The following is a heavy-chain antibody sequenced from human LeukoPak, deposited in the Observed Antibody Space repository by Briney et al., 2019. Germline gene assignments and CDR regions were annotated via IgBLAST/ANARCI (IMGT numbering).Heavy chain of an antibody. CDR2: ISNNGVRI. CDR1: GFTFTSYA. CDR3: ASDLAGGGLDY. Sequence: SLRLPCAASGFTFTSYAMHWDRQAPGEGLEYVSAISNNGVRIYYANSVKGRFSISRDNSKQTLSLQMRSLRPEHRAVFYCASDLAGGGLDYWGQGALVTVSS. J-gene: IGHJ4*02. V-gene: IGHV3-64*01. D-gene: IGHD2-15*01.